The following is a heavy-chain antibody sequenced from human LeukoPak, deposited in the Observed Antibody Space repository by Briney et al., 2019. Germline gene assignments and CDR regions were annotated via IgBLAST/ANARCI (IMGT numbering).Heavy chain of an antibody. V-gene: IGHV3-30*02. D-gene: IGHD4-11*01. CDR2: IRYDGSNK. J-gene: IGHJ4*01. CDR1: GFTFSSYG. Sequence: PGGSLRLSCAASGFTFSSYGMHWVSQDPGKGLEWVAFIRYDGSNKYYADSVKGRFTISRDNSKNTLYLQMNSLRAEDTAVYYCAKDLATTAPGGYFDYWGQGTLVTVSS. CDR3: AKDLATTAPGGYFDY.